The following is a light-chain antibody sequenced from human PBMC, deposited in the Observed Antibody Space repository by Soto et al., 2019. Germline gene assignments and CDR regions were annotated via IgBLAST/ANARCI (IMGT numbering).Light chain of an antibody. CDR3: SSYTTTSTSLNV. CDR2: EVS. V-gene: IGLV2-14*01. CDR1: SSDVGGYNY. Sequence: QSALTQPPSASGSPGQSVTISCTGTSSDVGGYNYVSWYQQHPGKVPKLMIYEVSNRPSGVSNRFSGSKSGNTASLTISGLQAEDEADYYCSSYTTTSTSLNVFGTGTKV. J-gene: IGLJ1*01.